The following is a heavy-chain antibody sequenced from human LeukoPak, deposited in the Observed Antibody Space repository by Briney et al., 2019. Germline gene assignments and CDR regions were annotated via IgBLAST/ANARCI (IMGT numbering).Heavy chain of an antibody. J-gene: IGHJ3*02. Sequence: GGSLRLSCAASGFTVGSNYMSWVRQAPGKGLEWVSVIYGGGSTYYADSVKGRFTISRDNSKNTLYLQMNSLRAEDTAVYYCARDYYYDSRGAFDIWGQGTMVTVSS. D-gene: IGHD3-22*01. CDR1: GFTVGSNY. V-gene: IGHV3-53*01. CDR3: ARDYYYDSRGAFDI. CDR2: IYGGGST.